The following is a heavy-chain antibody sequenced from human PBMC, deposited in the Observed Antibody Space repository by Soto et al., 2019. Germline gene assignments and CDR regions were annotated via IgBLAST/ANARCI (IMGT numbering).Heavy chain of an antibody. CDR1: GGSFSGYY. J-gene: IGHJ6*02. Sequence: PSETLSLTCAVYGGSFSGYYWSWIRQPPGKGLEWIGEINHSGSTNYNPSLKSRVTISVDTSKNQFSLKLSSVTAADTAVYYCARGVVVVPAAMPLSTDVWGQGTTVTVSS. V-gene: IGHV4-34*01. D-gene: IGHD2-2*01. CDR2: INHSGST. CDR3: ARGVVVVPAAMPLSTDV.